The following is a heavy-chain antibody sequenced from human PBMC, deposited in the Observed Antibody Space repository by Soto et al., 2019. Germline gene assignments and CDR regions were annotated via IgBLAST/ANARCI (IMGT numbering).Heavy chain of an antibody. CDR2: ISAYNGNI. D-gene: IGHD2-21*02. V-gene: IGHV1-18*01. J-gene: IGHJ6*02. Sequence: QVQLVQSGAEVKKPGASVKVSCKASGYTFTNYGISWVRQAPGQGLEWMGWISAYNGNIKYAQKLQGRVTMTTDTSTSTGYMALRSLRSDDTSLYYCASSDCGGNCYSNLPSDYYCYGMDVWGQGTTVTVSS. CDR1: GYTFTNYG. CDR3: ASSDCGGNCYSNLPSDYYCYGMDV.